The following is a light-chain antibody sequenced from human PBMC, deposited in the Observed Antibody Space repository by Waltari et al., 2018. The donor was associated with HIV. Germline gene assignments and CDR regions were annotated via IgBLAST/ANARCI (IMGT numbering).Light chain of an antibody. CDR2: EVY. Sequence: QSALTQPAYVSGSQGQSIPISCAGPPRDMAPLNSVSWYQQHPGTVPKLIFFEVYYRPAGVSDRFSASKSGNTASLTISDLQAEDEADYFCSSYSTRNFLMFGGGTKLTVL. CDR3: SSYSTRNFLM. CDR1: PRDMAPLNS. J-gene: IGLJ3*02. V-gene: IGLV2-14*03.